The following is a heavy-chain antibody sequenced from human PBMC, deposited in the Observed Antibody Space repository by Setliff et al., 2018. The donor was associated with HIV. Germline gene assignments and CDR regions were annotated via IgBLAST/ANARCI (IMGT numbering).Heavy chain of an antibody. J-gene: IGHJ4*02. CDR1: GFTFSDYY. D-gene: IGHD5-18*01. V-gene: IGHV3-11*04. CDR3: ARDLGYTYGHFDY. CDR2: ISSTGRTI. Sequence: GGSLRLSCAASGFTFSDYYMSWIRQAPGKGLEWLSYISSTGRTISYADSVKGRFTISRDNAKNSVYLQMNSLRVEDTAVYYCARDLGYTYGHFDYWGQGTLVTVSS.